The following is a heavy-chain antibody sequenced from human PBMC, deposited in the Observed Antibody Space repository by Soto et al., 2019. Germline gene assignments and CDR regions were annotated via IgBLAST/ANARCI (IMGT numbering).Heavy chain of an antibody. D-gene: IGHD1-7*01. CDR2: INPSGGSK. CDR1: GYTFTSYY. Sequence: GASVKVSCKASGYTFTSYYMHWVRQAPGQGLEWMGIINPSGGSKSYAQKFKGRVTMTRDTSTSTVYKELSSPRSEDTVVYYFARVPRITGTTYSLYYYGMDVWGQGTTVTVSS. J-gene: IGHJ6*02. CDR3: ARVPRITGTTYSLYYYGMDV. V-gene: IGHV1-46*01.